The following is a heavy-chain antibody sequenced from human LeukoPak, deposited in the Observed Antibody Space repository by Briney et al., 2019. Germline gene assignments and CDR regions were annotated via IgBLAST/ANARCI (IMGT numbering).Heavy chain of an antibody. V-gene: IGHV1-69*13. CDR3: ARADAPGGAAGFFNY. Sequence: GASVKVSCKASGGTFSSYAISWVRQAPGQGLEWMGGIIPIFGTANYAQKFQGRVTITADESTSTAYMELSSLRSEDTAVYYCARADAPGGAAGFFNYWGQGTLVTVSS. CDR2: IIPIFGTA. D-gene: IGHD2-21*01. J-gene: IGHJ4*02. CDR1: GGTFSSYA.